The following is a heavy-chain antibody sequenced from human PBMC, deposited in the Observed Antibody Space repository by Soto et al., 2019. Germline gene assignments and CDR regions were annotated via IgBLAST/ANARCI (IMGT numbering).Heavy chain of an antibody. V-gene: IGHV3-23*01. CDR1: GFSFSSYT. CDR2: ICRSHGST. J-gene: IGHJ4*02. D-gene: IGHD2-2*01. CDR3: AKDSSPNIVVGPAAYDY. Sequence: GPPLRVSCVASGFSFSSYTMRWVHHAPGKGLEWVCAICRSHGSTYYGDSVKGRFTISRDNSKKTLYLQMNSRRAEDTAVYYCAKDSSPNIVVGPAAYDYWGQRT.